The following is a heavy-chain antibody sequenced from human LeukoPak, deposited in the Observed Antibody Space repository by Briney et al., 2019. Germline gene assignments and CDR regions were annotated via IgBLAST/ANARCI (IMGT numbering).Heavy chain of an antibody. D-gene: IGHD6-19*01. V-gene: IGHV4-34*01. CDR3: ARVGPSSGWYRGGYYFDY. J-gene: IGHJ4*02. CDR1: GGSFSGYY. CDR2: INHSGST. Sequence: SETLSLTCAVYGGSFSGYYWSWIRQPPGKGLEGSGEINHSGSTNYNPSLKSRVTISVDTSKNQFSLKLSSVTAADTAVHYCARVGPSSGWYRGGYYFDYWGQGTLVTVSS.